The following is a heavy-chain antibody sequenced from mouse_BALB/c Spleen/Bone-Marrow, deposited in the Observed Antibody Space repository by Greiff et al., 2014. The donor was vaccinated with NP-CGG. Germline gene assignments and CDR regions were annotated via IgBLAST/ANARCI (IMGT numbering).Heavy chain of an antibody. J-gene: IGHJ1*01. CDR2: IDPANGYT. Sequence: EVQLQQSGAELVKPGASVTLSCTASGFNIKDTYMHWVKQRPEQGLEWIGRIDPANGYTKYDPKFQGKATITADTSSNTAYLQPSSLTSEDTAVEDCARLGYRYGYWFFDVWGAGTTVTVSS. CDR3: ARLGYRYGYWFFDV. D-gene: IGHD2-14*01. CDR1: GFNIKDTY. V-gene: IGHV14-3*02.